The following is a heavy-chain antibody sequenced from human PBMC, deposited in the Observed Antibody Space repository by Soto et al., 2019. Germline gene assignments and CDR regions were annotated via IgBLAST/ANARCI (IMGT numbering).Heavy chain of an antibody. CDR2: INPSGGST. V-gene: IGHV1-46*01. D-gene: IGHD3-22*01. CDR1: GYTFTSYY. CDR3: ARKKGYYDSSGYYGLDP. J-gene: IGHJ5*02. Sequence: QVQLVQSGAEVKKPGASVKVSCKASGYTFTSYYMHWVRQAPGQGLEWMGIINPSGGSTSYAQKFQGRVTMSSDTSTSTVYMELSSLRSEDTAVYYCARKKGYYDSSGYYGLDPWGQGTLVTVSS.